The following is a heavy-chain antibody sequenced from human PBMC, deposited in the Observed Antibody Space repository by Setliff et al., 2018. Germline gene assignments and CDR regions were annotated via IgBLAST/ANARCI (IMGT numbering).Heavy chain of an antibody. D-gene: IGHD2-8*02. Sequence: PGGSLRLSCTSSGFTFSTYWMSWVRQAPGKGLEWVANIKHDGSEKNYVDSVKGRFTISRDNAENSLYLQMNSLRAEDTAVYYCARARWWPLLDYYMDVWGKGTTVTVSS. CDR3: ARARWWPLLDYYMDV. J-gene: IGHJ6*03. V-gene: IGHV3-7*01. CDR1: GFTFSTYW. CDR2: IKHDGSEK.